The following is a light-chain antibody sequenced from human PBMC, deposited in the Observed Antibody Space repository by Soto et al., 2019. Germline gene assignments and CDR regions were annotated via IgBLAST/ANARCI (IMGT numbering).Light chain of an antibody. J-gene: IGKJ1*01. CDR2: LGS. V-gene: IGKV2-28*01. Sequence: DIVMTQSPLSLPVTPGEPASISCRSSQSLLHSNGYNYLDWYLQKPGQSPQLLIYLGSNRASGVPDRFSGRGSGTDFTLKISRVEAEDVGVYYCMQYHDTGTFGQGTKVDIK. CDR1: QSLLHSNGYNY. CDR3: MQYHDTGT.